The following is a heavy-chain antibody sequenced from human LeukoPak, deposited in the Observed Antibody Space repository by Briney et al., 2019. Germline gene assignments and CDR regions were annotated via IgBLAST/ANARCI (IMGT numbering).Heavy chain of an antibody. Sequence: SETLSLTCTVSGAPISKDYWARIRQPPGKGLEWIGYVTHSDFNKANGDITNYNPSLESRVTTSRDTPKNQFSLKLSSMTAADTAIYYCVRASVDTGGAFDVWGQGTVVTVSS. J-gene: IGHJ3*01. CDR1: GAPISKDY. CDR3: VRASVDTGGAFDV. CDR2: VTHSDFNKANGDIT. V-gene: IGHV4-59*01. D-gene: IGHD2-8*02.